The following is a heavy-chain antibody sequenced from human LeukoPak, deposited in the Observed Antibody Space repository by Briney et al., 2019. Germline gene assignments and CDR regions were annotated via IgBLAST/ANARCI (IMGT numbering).Heavy chain of an antibody. D-gene: IGHD3-10*01. CDR1: GFTFSRHG. V-gene: IGHV3-23*01. CDR2: ISPSGDIT. Sequence: PGRSLRLSCAASGFTFSRHGINWVRQAPGKGLEWVSGISPSGDITYYADSVKGRFTISRDNYKNTVNLQMNSLRAEDTAVYYCARDYYDSGSYGGISFDYWGQGTLVTVSS. J-gene: IGHJ4*02. CDR3: ARDYYDSGSYGGISFDY.